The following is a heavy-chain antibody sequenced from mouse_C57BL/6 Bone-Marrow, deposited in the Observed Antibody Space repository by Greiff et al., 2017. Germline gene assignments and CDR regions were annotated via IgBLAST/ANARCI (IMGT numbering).Heavy chain of an antibody. CDR3: ARRDFDF. Sequence: VQRVESGAELVRPGTSVKVSCKASGYAFTNYLIEWVKQRPGQGLEWIGVINPGSGGTKYQEKFKGKATLTADKSSSTAYMQLSSLTSEDSAVYCCARRDFDFWGTGTTVTVSS. CDR2: INPGSGGT. J-gene: IGHJ1*03. CDR1: GYAFTNYL. V-gene: IGHV1-54*01.